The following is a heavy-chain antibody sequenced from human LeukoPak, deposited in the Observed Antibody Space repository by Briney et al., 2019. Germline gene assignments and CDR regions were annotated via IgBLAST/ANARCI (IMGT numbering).Heavy chain of an antibody. CDR1: GFTFSSYA. J-gene: IGHJ4*02. D-gene: IGHD1-26*01. CDR2: ISYDGSNK. V-gene: IGHV3-30-3*01. Sequence: GRSLRLSCAASGFTFSSYAMHWVCQAPGKGLEWVAVISYDGSNKYYADSVKGRFTISRDNSKNTLYLQMNSLRAEDTAVYYCARFEGATSPIDYWGQGTLVTVSS. CDR3: ARFEGATSPIDY.